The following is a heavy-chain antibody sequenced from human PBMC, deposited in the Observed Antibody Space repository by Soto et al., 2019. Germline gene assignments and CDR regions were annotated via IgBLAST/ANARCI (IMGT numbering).Heavy chain of an antibody. J-gene: IGHJ6*02. CDR1: GFTFSSYA. D-gene: IGHD6-6*01. V-gene: IGHV3-23*01. Sequence: GESLKISCAASGFTFSSYAMSWVRQAPGKGLEWVSAISGSGGSTYYADSVKGRFTISRDNSKNTLYLQMNSLRAEDTAVYYCAKGYSSSSYYYYGMDVWGQGTTVTVSS. CDR2: ISGSGGST. CDR3: AKGYSSSSYYYYGMDV.